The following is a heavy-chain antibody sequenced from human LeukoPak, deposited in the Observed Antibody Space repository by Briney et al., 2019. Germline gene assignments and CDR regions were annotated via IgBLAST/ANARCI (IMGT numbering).Heavy chain of an antibody. D-gene: IGHD2-2*01. V-gene: IGHV3-11*04. J-gene: IGHJ6*03. Sequence: GGSLRLSCAASGFTFSDYYMSWIRQAPGKGLEWVSYISSSGSTIYYADSVKGRFTISRDNAKNSLYLQMNSLRAEDTAVYYCARVGLPATPYCSSTSCSPDVIYYMDVWGKGTTVTVSS. CDR2: ISSSGSTI. CDR1: GFTFSDYY. CDR3: ARVGLPATPYCSSTSCSPDVIYYMDV.